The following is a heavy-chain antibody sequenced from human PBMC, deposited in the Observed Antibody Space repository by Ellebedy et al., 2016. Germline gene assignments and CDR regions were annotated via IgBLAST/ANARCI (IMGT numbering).Heavy chain of an antibody. V-gene: IGHV5-51*01. D-gene: IGHD2-2*01. CDR3: ARPGSGYCSSTSCSLGAFDI. CDR1: GYSFTSYW. J-gene: IGHJ3*02. CDR2: IYPGDSDT. Sequence: GGSLRLXCKGSGYSFTSYWIGWVRQMPGKGLEWMGIIYPGDSDTRYSPSFQGQVTISADKSISTAYLQWSSLRASDTAMYYCARPGSGYCSSTSCSLGAFDIWGQGTMVTVSS.